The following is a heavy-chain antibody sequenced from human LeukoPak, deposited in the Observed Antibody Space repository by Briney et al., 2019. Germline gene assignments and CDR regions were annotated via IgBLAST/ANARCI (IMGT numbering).Heavy chain of an antibody. Sequence: SETLSLTCTVSGGSISSYYWSWIRQPPGKGLEWIGYIYYSGSTNYNPSLKSRVTISVDTSKNQFSLKLSSVTAADTAVYYCARTYGPWGRALYYFDYWGQGTLVTVSS. V-gene: IGHV4-59*01. CDR2: IYYSGST. D-gene: IGHD3-10*01. CDR3: ARTYGPWGRALYYFDY. J-gene: IGHJ4*02. CDR1: GGSISSYY.